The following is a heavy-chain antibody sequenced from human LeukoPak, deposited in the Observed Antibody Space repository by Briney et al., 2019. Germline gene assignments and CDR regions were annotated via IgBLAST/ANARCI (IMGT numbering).Heavy chain of an antibody. V-gene: IGHV1-69*13. J-gene: IGHJ5*02. CDR2: ILPVFGTP. CDR3: AREEMMGATPFDP. Sequence: GASVKVSCKTSGGSFRRSLIIWVRQAPGQGLEWMGGILPVFGTPNYAQKFQGRFTITADESTNTAYMELSSLRSEDTAVYYCAREEMMGATPFDPWGQGTLVTVSS. D-gene: IGHD1-26*01. CDR1: GGSFRRSL.